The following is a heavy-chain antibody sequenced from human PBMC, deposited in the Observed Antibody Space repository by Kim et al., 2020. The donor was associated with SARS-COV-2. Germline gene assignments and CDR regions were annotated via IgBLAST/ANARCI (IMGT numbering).Heavy chain of an antibody. CDR2: INWKSGGI. CDR3: AKDRAAGTDYYYTMDV. Sequence: GGSLRLSCAASGFTFGDYAMHWVRQVPGKGLEWVSCINWKSGGIGYADSVKGRFTISRDNAKNSLYLQMNSLRPEDTALYYCAKDRAAGTDYYYTMDVGGHGTAVTLSP. D-gene: IGHD6-13*01. CDR1: GFTFGDYA. J-gene: IGHJ6*01. V-gene: IGHV3-9*01.